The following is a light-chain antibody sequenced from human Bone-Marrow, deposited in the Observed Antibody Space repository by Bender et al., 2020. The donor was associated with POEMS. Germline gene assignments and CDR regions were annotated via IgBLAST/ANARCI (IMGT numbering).Light chain of an antibody. CDR1: ASNFGGNN. CDR2: SNY. Sequence: QSVLTQPPSASGTPGQSVIISCSGTASNFGGNNVNWYHHLPETAPRLVVYSNYQRPSGVPARFSGSKSGTSASLAISDIQSEDEGDYYCSSWDDSLSGWVFGGGTKLTVL. V-gene: IGLV1-44*01. J-gene: IGLJ3*02. CDR3: SSWDDSLSGWV.